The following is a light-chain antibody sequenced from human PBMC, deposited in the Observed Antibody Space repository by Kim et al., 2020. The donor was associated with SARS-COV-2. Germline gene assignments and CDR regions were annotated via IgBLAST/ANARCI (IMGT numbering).Light chain of an antibody. J-gene: IGLJ3*02. CDR1: RSNIGSNP. CDR3: ATWDSSLGVGV. Sequence: QSVLTQPPSVSAAPGHKVTISCSGSRSNIGSNPVSWYQQFPGTAPRLITYDNDKRPSGIPDRFSSSKSGTSATLGITGLRTGDEADYYCATWDSSLGVGVFGGGTKVTVL. V-gene: IGLV1-51*01. CDR2: DND.